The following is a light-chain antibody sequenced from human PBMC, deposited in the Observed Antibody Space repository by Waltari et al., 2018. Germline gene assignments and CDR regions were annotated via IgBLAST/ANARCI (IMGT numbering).Light chain of an antibody. Sequence: VFTQSPGTLSLSPGERATLSCRTSRSVIKYLAWYQQTPGRAPRLLIYHASTRATGIPDRFSGSGSGTDFSLTISRLEPDDFAVYYCQKYDSLPATFGQGTRVEIK. J-gene: IGKJ1*01. CDR1: RSVIKY. V-gene: IGKV3-20*01. CDR3: QKYDSLPAT. CDR2: HAS.